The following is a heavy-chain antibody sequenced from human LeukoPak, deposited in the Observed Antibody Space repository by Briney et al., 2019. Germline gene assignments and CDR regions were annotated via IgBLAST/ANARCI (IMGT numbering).Heavy chain of an antibody. CDR1: GGTFSSYA. Sequence: GSSVKVSCKASGGTFSSYAISWVRQAPGQGLEWMGGIIPIFGTANYAQKFQGRVTITADESTSTAYMELSSLRSEDTPVYYCARLSPYYYDSSGYYYESDPWGQGTLVTVSS. CDR3: ARLSPYYYDSSGYYYESDP. V-gene: IGHV1-69*01. CDR2: IIPIFGTA. J-gene: IGHJ5*02. D-gene: IGHD3-22*01.